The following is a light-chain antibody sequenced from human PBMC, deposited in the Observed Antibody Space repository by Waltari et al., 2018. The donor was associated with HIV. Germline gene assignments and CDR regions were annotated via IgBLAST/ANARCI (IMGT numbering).Light chain of an antibody. CDR2: WAS. CDR3: EQYLRCPPT. Sequence: DIAMTQSPDPLPVSLGERATIHCPASRSIRSSQDNRNYLAWYQQKPRRAPRLLISWASTRESGVPARFSGSGSGTDFALTISSLQAEDVAVYHCEQYLRCPPTFGGGTKVEIK. V-gene: IGKV4-1*01. J-gene: IGKJ4*02. CDR1: RSIRSSQDNRNY.